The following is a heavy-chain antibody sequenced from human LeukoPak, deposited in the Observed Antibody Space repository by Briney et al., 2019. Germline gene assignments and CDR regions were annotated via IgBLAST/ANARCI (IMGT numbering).Heavy chain of an antibody. V-gene: IGHV3-33*01. CDR2: IWYDGSKK. Sequence: GRSLRLSWAASGFTFSRYGMHWVRHAPGNVLEWVAVIWYDGSKKNYADSVKGRFTISRDNSKNPLNLQITSLIAEHPAVYYCSRVSEHYSSGWYEEHFQYWGHGTLVIVSS. CDR1: GFTFSRYG. CDR3: SRVSEHYSSGWYEEHFQY. D-gene: IGHD6-13*01. J-gene: IGHJ1*01.